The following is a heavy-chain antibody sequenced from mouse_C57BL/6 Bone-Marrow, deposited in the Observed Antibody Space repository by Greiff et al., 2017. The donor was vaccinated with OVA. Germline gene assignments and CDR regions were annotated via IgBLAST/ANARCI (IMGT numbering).Heavy chain of an antibody. Sequence: EVQVVESGGGLVQSGRSLRLSCATSGFTFSDFYMEWVRQAPGKGLEWIAASRNKANDYTKEYSATVKGRFIVSRDTSQSILYHQMKDLRAEDTVIYYCARDASYYHGSSSLAMDYWGQGTSVTVSS. CDR2: SRNKANDYTK. J-gene: IGHJ4*01. CDR3: ARDASYYHGSSSLAMDY. D-gene: IGHD1-1*01. CDR1: GFTFSDFY. V-gene: IGHV7-1*01.